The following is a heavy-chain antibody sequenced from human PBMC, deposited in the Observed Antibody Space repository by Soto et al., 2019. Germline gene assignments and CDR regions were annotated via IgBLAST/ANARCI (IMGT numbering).Heavy chain of an antibody. Sequence: QVQLQESGPGLVKPSQTLSLTRTVSGGSIGSGSYYWSWIRQHPGKGLEWIGYIYYSGSAYYNPSLNRRVTISIDTSTNQFALKLISVTAADTAVYYCARAGYDRDGGGYYYFDYWCQGTLVTVSS. V-gene: IGHV4-31*03. D-gene: IGHD3-22*01. CDR3: ARAGYDRDGGGYYYFDY. CDR2: IYYSGSA. J-gene: IGHJ4*02. CDR1: GGSIGSGSYY.